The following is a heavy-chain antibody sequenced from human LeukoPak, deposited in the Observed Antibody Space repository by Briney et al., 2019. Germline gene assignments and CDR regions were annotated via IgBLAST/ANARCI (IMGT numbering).Heavy chain of an antibody. D-gene: IGHD2-2*01. J-gene: IGHJ4*02. CDR1: GDSISSSNSY. Sequence: PSETLSLTCTVSGDSISSSNSYWGWIRQPPGKGLEWIGSIYYSGNTYYNASLKSRVTISVDASKNQFSLKLTSVTAADTAVYYCARAPLIVVVALDYWGQGTLVTVSS. CDR3: ARAPLIVVVALDY. CDR2: IYYSGNT. V-gene: IGHV4-39*01.